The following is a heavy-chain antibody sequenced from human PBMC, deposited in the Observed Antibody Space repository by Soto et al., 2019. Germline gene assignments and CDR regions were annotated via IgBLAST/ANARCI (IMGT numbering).Heavy chain of an antibody. CDR1: GGSISSSSYY. V-gene: IGHV4-61*05. D-gene: IGHD3-3*02. J-gene: IGHJ6*02. CDR2: IYYSGST. CDR3: ARHFYYYYGMDV. Sequence: PSETLSLTCTVSGGSISSSSYYWGWIRQPPGKGLEWIGYIYYSGSTNYNPSLKSRVTISVDTSKNQFSLKLSSVTAADTAVYYCARHFYYYYGMDVWGQGTTVTVSS.